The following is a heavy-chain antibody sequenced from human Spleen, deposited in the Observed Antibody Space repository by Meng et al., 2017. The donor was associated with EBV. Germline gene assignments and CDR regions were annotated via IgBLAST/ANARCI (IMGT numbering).Heavy chain of an antibody. J-gene: IGHJ4*02. D-gene: IGHD3-10*01. CDR2: LIPMVGAP. V-gene: IGHV1-69*01. CDR1: GGTFRSDA. Sequence: VQLGAGGKKPGSSVKVACRTSGGTFRSDAVSWVRQAPGQGLEWMGGLIPMVGAPHYAQKFQGRVTIIADESTSTHSMELNSLRSEDTAMYYCASESGRGFTPNYWGQGTLVTVSS. CDR3: ASESGRGFTPNY.